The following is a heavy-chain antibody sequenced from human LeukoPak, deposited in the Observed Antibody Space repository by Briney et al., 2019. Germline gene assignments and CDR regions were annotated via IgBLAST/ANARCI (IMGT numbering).Heavy chain of an antibody. D-gene: IGHD3-22*01. CDR2: FDPEDGET. CDR3: ATAPYYYDSSGYRLLDY. CDR1: GYTLTELS. Sequence: ASVKASCKVSGYTLTELSMHWVRQAPGKGLEWMGGFDPEDGETIYAQKFQGRVTMTEDTSTDTAYMELSSLRSEDTAVYYCATAPYYYDSSGYRLLDYWGQGTLVTVSS. V-gene: IGHV1-24*01. J-gene: IGHJ4*02.